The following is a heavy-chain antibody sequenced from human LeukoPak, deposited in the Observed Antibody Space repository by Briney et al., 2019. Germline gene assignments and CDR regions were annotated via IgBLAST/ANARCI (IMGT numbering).Heavy chain of an antibody. J-gene: IGHJ6*02. V-gene: IGHV3-33*01. CDR1: GFTFSSYG. D-gene: IGHD6-13*01. CDR3: ARGQPPSYYDMDV. CDR2: IWSDGSSK. Sequence: PGGSLRLSCAASGFTFSSYGMNWVRQAPGKGLEWVAVIWSDGSSKHYADSVKGRFTTSRDNSKNTLYLQMSSLRAEDTALYYCARGQPPSYYDMDVWGQGTTVTVSS.